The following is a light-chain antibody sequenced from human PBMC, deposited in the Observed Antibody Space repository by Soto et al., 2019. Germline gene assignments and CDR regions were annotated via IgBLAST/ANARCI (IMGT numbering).Light chain of an antibody. CDR1: QSVTSNY. V-gene: IGKV3-20*01. CDR3: PQYDSSPFT. J-gene: IGKJ3*01. CDR2: GAS. Sequence: EIVLTQSPGTLSLSPGERATLSCRASQSVTSNYLAWYQQKPGQSPRLLIYGASSRATGIPDRFSGSGSGTDFTLTISRLEPEDCAVYYCPQYDSSPFTFGPGTKVDIK.